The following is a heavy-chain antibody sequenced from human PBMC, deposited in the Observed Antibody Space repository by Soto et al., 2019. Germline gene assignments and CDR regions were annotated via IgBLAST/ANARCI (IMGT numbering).Heavy chain of an antibody. Sequence: ASVKVSCKASGYTFTGYYMHWVRQAPGQGLEWMGWINPNSGGTNHAQKFQGWVTMTRDTSISTAYMELSRLRSDDTAVYYCARVGWVANNGPCDAFDIWGQGTMVTVSS. CDR3: ARVGWVANNGPCDAFDI. V-gene: IGHV1-2*04. J-gene: IGHJ3*02. CDR1: GYTFTGYY. D-gene: IGHD1-20*01. CDR2: INPNSGGT.